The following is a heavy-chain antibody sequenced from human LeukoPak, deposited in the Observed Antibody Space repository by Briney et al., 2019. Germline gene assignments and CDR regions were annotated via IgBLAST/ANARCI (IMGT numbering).Heavy chain of an antibody. CDR1: GGTFSSYA. CDR2: IIPILGIA. CDR3: ARPNEVGNDFDY. V-gene: IGHV1-69*04. J-gene: IGHJ4*02. Sequence: SVKVSCKASGGTFSSYAISWVRQAPAQGLEWMGRIIPILGIANYAQKFQGRVTITADKSTSTAYMELSSLRSEDTAVYYCARPNEVGNDFDYWGQGTLVTVSS. D-gene: IGHD1-26*01.